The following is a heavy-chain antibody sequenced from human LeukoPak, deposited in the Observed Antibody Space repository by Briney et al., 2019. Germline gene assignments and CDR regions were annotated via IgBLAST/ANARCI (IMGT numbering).Heavy chain of an antibody. CDR1: GFTFSIYG. CDR2: ISYDGSNQ. J-gene: IGHJ4*02. V-gene: IGHV3-30*18. D-gene: IGHD3-10*01. CDR3: AKGGEWMAAGLVY. Sequence: PGRSLRLSCAPSGFTFSIYGMHGVRQAPGGGVECVAVISYDGSNQYYPASVKGRFTISRDNSKNTLYLQMNSLRAEDTAVYYCAKGGEWMAAGLVYWGQGTLVTVSS.